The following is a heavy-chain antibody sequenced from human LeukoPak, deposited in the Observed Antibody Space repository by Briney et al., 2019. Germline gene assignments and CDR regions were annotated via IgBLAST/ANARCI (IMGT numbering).Heavy chain of an antibody. J-gene: IGHJ4*02. Sequence: GGSLRLPCAASGFTFSSYAMSWVRQAPGKGLEWVSAISGSGGSTYYADSVKGRFTISRDNSKNTLYLQMNSLRAEDTAVYYCAKGYCSSTSCYTPYDYWGQGTLVTVSS. D-gene: IGHD2-2*02. CDR3: AKGYCSSTSCYTPYDY. CDR2: ISGSGGST. V-gene: IGHV3-23*01. CDR1: GFTFSSYA.